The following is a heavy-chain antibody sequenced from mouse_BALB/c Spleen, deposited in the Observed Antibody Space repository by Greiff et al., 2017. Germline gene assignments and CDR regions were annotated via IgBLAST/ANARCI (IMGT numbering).Heavy chain of an antibody. D-gene: IGHD4-1*01. CDR1: GYTFTSYW. V-gene: IGHV1-53*01. CDR3: TRPNWAWFAY. Sequence: QVQLQQSGTVLARPGASVKMSCKASGYTFTSYWMHWVKQRPGQGLEWIGGINPSNGGTNFNEKFKSKATLTVDKSSSTAYMQLSSLTSEDSAVYYCTRPNWAWFAYWGQGTLVTVSA. J-gene: IGHJ3*01. CDR2: INPSNGGT.